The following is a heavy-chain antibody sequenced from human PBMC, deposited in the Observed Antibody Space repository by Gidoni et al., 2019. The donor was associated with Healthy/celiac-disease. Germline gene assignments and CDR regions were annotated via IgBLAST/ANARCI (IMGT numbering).Heavy chain of an antibody. CDR1: GFTFSRYA. CDR3: AKVAGGCSGGSCYTDDAFDI. V-gene: IGHV3-23*01. Sequence: EVQLLESGGGLVQPGGSLRLPCAASGFTFSRYALSWVRQAPGKGLEWVSAISGSGGSTYYADSVKGRFTISRDNSKNTLYLQMNSLRAEDTAVYYCAKVAGGCSGGSCYTDDAFDIWGQGTMVTVSS. D-gene: IGHD2-15*01. J-gene: IGHJ3*02. CDR2: ISGSGGST.